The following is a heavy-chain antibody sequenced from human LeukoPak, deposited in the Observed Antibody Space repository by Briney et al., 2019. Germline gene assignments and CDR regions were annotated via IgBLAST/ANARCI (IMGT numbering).Heavy chain of an antibody. CDR3: ARGLAVVVPAAIGY. CDR2: VDFGGNT. D-gene: IGHD2-2*01. V-gene: IGHV3-53*01. CDR1: GVAVSSNS. Sequence: GGSLRLSCAASGVAVSSNSFSWVRQAPGKGLEWVSVVDFGGNTNYADSVKGRFTISRDNSKNTLYLQMNNLRVEDTAVYYCARGLAVVVPAAIGYWGQGTLVTVSS. J-gene: IGHJ4*02.